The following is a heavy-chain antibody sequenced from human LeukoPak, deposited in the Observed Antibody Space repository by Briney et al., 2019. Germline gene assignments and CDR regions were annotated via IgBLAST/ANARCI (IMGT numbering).Heavy chain of an antibody. CDR3: ARHGSSWYQGYYYYGMDV. CDR1: GYTFTNYW. Sequence: GESLKISCKGSGYTFTNYWIGWVRQMPGKGLEFMGIIYPGDSDTRYSPSFQGQVTISVDKSINTAYLQWSSLKASDTAMYYCARHGSSWYQGYYYYGMDVWGQGTTVTVSS. CDR2: IYPGDSDT. J-gene: IGHJ6*02. D-gene: IGHD6-13*01. V-gene: IGHV5-51*01.